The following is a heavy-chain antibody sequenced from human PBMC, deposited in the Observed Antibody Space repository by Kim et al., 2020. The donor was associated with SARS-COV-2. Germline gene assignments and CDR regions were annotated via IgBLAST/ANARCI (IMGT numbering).Heavy chain of an antibody. J-gene: IGHJ4*02. V-gene: IGHV3-48*04. CDR2: ISSSSTTI. CDR3: TRPPLYSSSWLLDY. D-gene: IGHD6-13*01. CDR1: GFTFSDYT. Sequence: GGSLRLSCAASGFTFSDYTMNWVRQAPGKGLEWVSFISSSSTTIYYADSVKGRFTISRDNAKNSLFLQMNSLRAEDTAVYYCTRPPLYSSSWLLDYWGPG.